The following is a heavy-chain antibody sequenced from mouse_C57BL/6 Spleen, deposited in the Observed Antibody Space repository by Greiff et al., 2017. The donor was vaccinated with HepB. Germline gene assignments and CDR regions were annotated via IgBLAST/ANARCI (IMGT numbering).Heavy chain of an antibody. CDR2: INHSTGGT. Sequence: EVKLLESGPELVKPGASVKISCKASGYSFTGYYMNWVKQSPEKSLEWIGEINHSTGGTTYNQKFKAKATLTVDKSSSTAYMQLKSLTSEDSAVYYCARGFAYWGQGTLVTVSA. J-gene: IGHJ3*01. CDR1: GYSFTGYY. V-gene: IGHV1-42*01. CDR3: ARGFAY.